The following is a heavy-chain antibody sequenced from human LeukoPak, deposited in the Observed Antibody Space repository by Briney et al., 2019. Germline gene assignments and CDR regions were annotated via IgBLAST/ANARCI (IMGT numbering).Heavy chain of an antibody. CDR1: GYTFTGYY. Sequence: ASVKVSCKASGYTFTGYYMHWVRQAPGQGLEWMGWINPNSGGTKYAQNFQGRVTMTRDTSISTAHMELSRLRSDVTAVYYCARGLWAAAIDYWGQGTLVTVSS. J-gene: IGHJ4*02. V-gene: IGHV1-2*02. D-gene: IGHD6-13*01. CDR2: INPNSGGT. CDR3: ARGLWAAAIDY.